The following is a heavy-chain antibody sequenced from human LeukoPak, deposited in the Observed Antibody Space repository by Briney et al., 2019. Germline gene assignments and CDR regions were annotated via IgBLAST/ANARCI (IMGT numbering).Heavy chain of an antibody. CDR2: ISWNSGSI. J-gene: IGHJ6*02. V-gene: IGHV3-9*01. Sequence: GGSLRLSCAASGFTFDDYAMHWVRQAPGKGLEWASGISWNSGSIGYADSVKGRFTISRDNTKHSLYLQMNSLRAEDTALYYCAKSAVSGDYPYYYYYGMDVWGQGTTVTVSS. D-gene: IGHD4-17*01. CDR1: GFTFDDYA. CDR3: AKSAVSGDYPYYYYYGMDV.